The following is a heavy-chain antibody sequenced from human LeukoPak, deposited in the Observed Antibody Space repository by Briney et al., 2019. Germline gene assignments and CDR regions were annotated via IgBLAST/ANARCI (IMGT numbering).Heavy chain of an antibody. CDR2: INHIGST. CDR3: ARKGRGYSSGWYSRYHFDF. D-gene: IGHD6-19*01. Sequence: PSETLSLTCAVYGGSFSDYSWSWIRQPPGKGLEWIGEINHIGSTNYNPSLKSRVTISVDTSKNQFSLKLSPVTAADTAVYYCARKGRGYSSGWYSRYHFDFWGQGTLVTVSS. V-gene: IGHV4-34*01. J-gene: IGHJ4*02. CDR1: GGSFSDYS.